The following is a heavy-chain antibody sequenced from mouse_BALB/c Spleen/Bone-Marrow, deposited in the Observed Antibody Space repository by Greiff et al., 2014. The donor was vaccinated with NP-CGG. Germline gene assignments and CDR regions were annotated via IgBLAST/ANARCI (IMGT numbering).Heavy chain of an antibody. CDR2: IWGDGST. CDR1: GFSLTGYS. Sequence: VKLMESGPGLVAPSQGLSITCTVSGFSLTGYSVSWVRQPPGKGLEWLGMIWGDGSTDYNSALKSRLSISKDNSKSQVFLKMNSLQADDTARYYCARSDGYYEGFAYWGQGTLVTVSA. V-gene: IGHV2-6-7*01. CDR3: ARSDGYYEGFAY. J-gene: IGHJ3*01. D-gene: IGHD2-3*01.